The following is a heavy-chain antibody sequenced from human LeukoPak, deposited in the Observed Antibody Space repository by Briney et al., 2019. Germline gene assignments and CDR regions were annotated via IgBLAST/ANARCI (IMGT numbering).Heavy chain of an antibody. D-gene: IGHD6-19*01. Sequence: KPSQTLSLTCTVSGDSISSGNYYWSWIRQPAGKGLEWIGRIYTSGSTNYNPSLKSRVTISVDTSKNQFSLKLNSVTAADRAVYYCARVPSSGPRRFDYWGQGTLVTVSS. CDR3: ARVPSSGPRRFDY. CDR2: IYTSGST. J-gene: IGHJ4*02. CDR1: GDSISSGNYY. V-gene: IGHV4-61*02.